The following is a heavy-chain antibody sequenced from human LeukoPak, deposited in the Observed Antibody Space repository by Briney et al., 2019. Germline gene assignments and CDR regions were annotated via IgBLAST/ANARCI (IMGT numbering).Heavy chain of an antibody. Sequence: PGGSLRLSCAASGFTFSSYSMNWVRQAPGKGLEWVSSISSSSSYIYYADSVKGRFTISRDNAKNSLYLQMNSLRAEDTAVYHCAREFDKTYYDILTGYTWKIWGQGTTVTVSS. V-gene: IGHV3-21*01. CDR3: AREFDKTYYDILTGYTWKI. CDR2: ISSSSSYI. J-gene: IGHJ6*02. D-gene: IGHD3-9*01. CDR1: GFTFSSYS.